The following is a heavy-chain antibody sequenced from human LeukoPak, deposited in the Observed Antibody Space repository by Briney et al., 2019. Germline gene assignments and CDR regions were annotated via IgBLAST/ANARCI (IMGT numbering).Heavy chain of an antibody. CDR1: GFTFSSYA. CDR2: ISYDGSNK. D-gene: IGHD2-2*01. J-gene: IGHJ4*02. CDR3: ASIVVVPAAFDY. Sequence: PGGSLRLSCAASGFTFSSYAMHWVRQAPGKGLEWVAVISYDGSNKYYADSVKGRSTISRDNSKNTLYLQMNSLRAEDTAVYYCASIVVVPAAFDYWGQGTLVTVSS. V-gene: IGHV3-30*04.